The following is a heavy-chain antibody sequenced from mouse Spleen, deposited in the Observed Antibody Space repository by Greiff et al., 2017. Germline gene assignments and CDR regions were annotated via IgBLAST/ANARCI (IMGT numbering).Heavy chain of an antibody. V-gene: IGHV3-6*01. CDR3: ARDSNLAWFAY. J-gene: IGHJ3*01. Sequence: EVKLQESGPGLVKPSQSLSLTCSVTGYSITSGYYWNWIRQFPGNKLEWMGYISYDGSNNYNPSLKNRISITRDTSKNQFFLKLNSVTTEDTATYYCARDSNLAWFAYWGQGTLVTVSA. D-gene: IGHD2-5*01. CDR2: ISYDGSN. CDR1: GYSITSGYY.